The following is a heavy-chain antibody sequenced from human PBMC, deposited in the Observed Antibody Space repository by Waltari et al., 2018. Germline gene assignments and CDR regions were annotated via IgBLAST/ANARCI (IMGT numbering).Heavy chain of an antibody. CDR2: INPNSGGT. D-gene: IGHD1-26*01. V-gene: IGHV1-2*02. CDR3: ARRIPSGGYPAGMDV. J-gene: IGHJ6*02. CDR1: GYTFTGYY. Sequence: QVQLVQSGAEVKKPGASVKVSCKASGYTFTGYYMHWVRQAPGQGLEWMGWINPNSGGTNYAQKFQGRVTMTRDTSISTAYMELSRLRSDDTAVYYCARRIPSGGYPAGMDVWGQGTTVTVSS.